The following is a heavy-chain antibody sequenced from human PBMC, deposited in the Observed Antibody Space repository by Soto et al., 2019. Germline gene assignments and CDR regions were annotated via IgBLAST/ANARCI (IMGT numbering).Heavy chain of an antibody. D-gene: IGHD1-7*01. V-gene: IGHV1-46*01. CDR1: GYTLTNNY. J-gene: IGHJ4*02. CDR3: ARDRQGTTTLSPWGYGDY. Sequence: QVQLVQSGAEVKRPGASVKVSCKASGYTLTNNYMHWVRQAPGQGLEWMGIINPSEGSTTYALKFKGRLTLTRDTSTSTVYMELSSLRSDDTAVYFCARDRQGTTTLSPWGYGDYWGQGTLVTVSS. CDR2: INPSEGST.